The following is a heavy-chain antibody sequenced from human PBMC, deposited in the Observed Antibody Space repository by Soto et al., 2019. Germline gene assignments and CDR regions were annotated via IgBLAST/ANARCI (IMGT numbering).Heavy chain of an antibody. CDR1: GFTVSSNY. CDR3: ARVVPATRLYYYDYMDV. V-gene: IGHV3-66*01. J-gene: IGHJ6*03. D-gene: IGHD2-2*01. Sequence: PGGSLRLSCAASGFTVSSNYMSWVRQAPGKGLEWVSVIYSGGSTYYADSVKGRFTISRDNSKNTLYLQMNSLRAEDTAVYHCARVVPATRLYYYDYMDVWGQGTTVTVSS. CDR2: IYSGGST.